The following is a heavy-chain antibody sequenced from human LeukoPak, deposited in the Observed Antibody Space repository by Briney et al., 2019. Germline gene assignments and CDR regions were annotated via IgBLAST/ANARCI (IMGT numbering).Heavy chain of an antibody. CDR3: ARGSRSPVSGYDILTGYYSPSYGMDV. J-gene: IGHJ6*02. CDR1: GGSISGYY. Sequence: PSETLSLTCTVSGGSISGYYWSWIRQPPGKGLEWIGEINHSGSTNYNPSLKSRVTISVDTSKNQFSLKLSSVTAADTAVYYCARGSRSPVSGYDILTGYYSPSYGMDVWGQGTTVTVSS. D-gene: IGHD3-9*01. CDR2: INHSGST. V-gene: IGHV4-34*01.